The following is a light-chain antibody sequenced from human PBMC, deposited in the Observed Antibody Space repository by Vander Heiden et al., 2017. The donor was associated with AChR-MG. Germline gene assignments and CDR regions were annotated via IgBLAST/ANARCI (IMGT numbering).Light chain of an antibody. Sequence: EIVMTQSPASLSVSPGERATLSCRASQSVSTKLAWYQQKPGQPPRLLIYGASTRATGIPARFSGSGSGTEFTLTISSLQSEDFAVYSCQQYDNWPLTFGSGAKVDL. CDR1: QSVSTK. CDR2: GAS. V-gene: IGKV3-15*01. CDR3: QQYDNWPLT. J-gene: IGKJ3*01.